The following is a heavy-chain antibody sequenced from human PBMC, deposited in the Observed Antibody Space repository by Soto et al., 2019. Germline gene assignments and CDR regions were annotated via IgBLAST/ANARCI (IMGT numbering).Heavy chain of an antibody. CDR2: VSYSGST. D-gene: IGHD2-2*01. V-gene: IGHV4-59*01. CDR3: ARTSYQLLMFDY. J-gene: IGHJ4*02. Sequence: QVQLQESGPGLVKPSETLSLTCTVSSGSISIYSWSWIRQPPGKGLEWIGYVSYSGSTNYNPSLKSRVTISVDTSKNQFSLKPSSVTAADTAVYYCARTSYQLLMFDYWGQGTLVTVSS. CDR1: SGSISIYS.